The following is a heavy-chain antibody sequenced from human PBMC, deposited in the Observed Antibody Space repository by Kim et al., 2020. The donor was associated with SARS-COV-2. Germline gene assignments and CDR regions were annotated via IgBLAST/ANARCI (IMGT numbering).Heavy chain of an antibody. D-gene: IGHD3-16*02. CDR2: ISGSGGST. Sequence: GGSLRLSCAASGFTFSSYAMSWVRQAPGKGLEWVSAISGSGGSTYYADSVKGRFTISRDNSKNTLYLQMNSLRAEDTAVYYCAKDRGLGRDYVWGSYRYTYYFDYWGQGTLVTVSS. CDR1: GFTFSSYA. CDR3: AKDRGLGRDYVWGSYRYTYYFDY. V-gene: IGHV3-23*01. J-gene: IGHJ4*02.